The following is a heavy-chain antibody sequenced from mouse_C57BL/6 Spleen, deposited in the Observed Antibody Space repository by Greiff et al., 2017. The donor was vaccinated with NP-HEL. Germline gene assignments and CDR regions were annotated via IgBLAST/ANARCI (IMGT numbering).Heavy chain of an antibody. J-gene: IGHJ4*01. V-gene: IGHV1-26*01. Sequence: VQLQQSGPELVKPGASVKISCKASGYTFTDYYMNWVKQSHGKSLEWIGDINPNNGGTSYNQKFKGKATLTVDKSSSTAYMELRSLTSEDSAVYYCARILLRHYAMDYWGQGTSVTVSS. CDR2: INPNNGGT. CDR3: ARILLRHYAMDY. CDR1: GYTFTDYY. D-gene: IGHD1-1*01.